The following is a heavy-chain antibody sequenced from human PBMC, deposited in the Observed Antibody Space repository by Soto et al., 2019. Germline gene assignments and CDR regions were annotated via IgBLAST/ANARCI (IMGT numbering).Heavy chain of an antibody. V-gene: IGHV1-18*01. Sequence: ASVKVSCKASGYTFTNYDIHWVRQAPGQGLEWMGRISAYNGNTNYAQKLQGRVTMTTDTSTSTAYMELRSLRSDDTAVYYCARVVGALGHWFDPWGQGTLVTVSS. D-gene: IGHD1-26*01. CDR3: ARVVGALGHWFDP. CDR2: ISAYNGNT. J-gene: IGHJ5*02. CDR1: GYTFTNYD.